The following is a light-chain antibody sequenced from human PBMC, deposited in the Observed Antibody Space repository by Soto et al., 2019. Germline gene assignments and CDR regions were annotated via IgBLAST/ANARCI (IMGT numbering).Light chain of an antibody. Sequence: EIVMTQSPATLSLSRGGIATLCCRASQSISDTLAWYQQKPGQAPRLLIHGASTRATGFPARFSGSGSGTEFTLTISSLQSEDFTVYYCQQYNKWPWTFGQGTKVDIK. CDR3: QQYNKWPWT. J-gene: IGKJ1*01. V-gene: IGKV3-15*01. CDR2: GAS. CDR1: QSISDT.